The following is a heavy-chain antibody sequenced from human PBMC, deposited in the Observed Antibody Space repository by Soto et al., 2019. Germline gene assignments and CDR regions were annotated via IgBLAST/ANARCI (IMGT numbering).Heavy chain of an antibody. J-gene: IGHJ4*02. CDR3: ATAEVDY. CDR2: MNSDGSII. V-gene: IGHV3-74*01. Sequence: PGGSLRLSCAVAGYTFRNHWMHWVRQAPGKGLEWVSRMNSDGSIINYKGSVKGRFTVSRDNAKNTLYLQMNSLRVEDTAVYYCATAEVDYWGPGTLVTVSS. CDR1: GYTFRNHW.